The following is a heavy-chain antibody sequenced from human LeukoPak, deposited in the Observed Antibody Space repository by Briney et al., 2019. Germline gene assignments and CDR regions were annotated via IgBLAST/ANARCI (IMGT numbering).Heavy chain of an antibody. V-gene: IGHV3-64D*06. D-gene: IGHD1-26*01. CDR2: ISSNGGST. CDR3: VKGDSGSYPNWFDP. Sequence: GGSLRLSCSASGFTFSSYAMHWVRRAPGKGLEYVSAISSNGGSTYYADSVKGRFTISRDNSKNTLYLQMSSLRAEDTAVYYCVKGDSGSYPNWFDPWGQGTLVTVSS. CDR1: GFTFSSYA. J-gene: IGHJ5*02.